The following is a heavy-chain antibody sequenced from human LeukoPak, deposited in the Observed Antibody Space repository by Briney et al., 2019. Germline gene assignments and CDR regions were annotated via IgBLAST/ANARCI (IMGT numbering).Heavy chain of an antibody. V-gene: IGHV3-23*01. Sequence: GGSLRLSCAASGFTFSSDGMSWVRQAPGKGVEWVSAISGSGGSTYYADSVKGRFSISRDNAKNSLYLQMNSLRAEDTAVYYCARAITNYGYIFDYWGQGTLVTVSS. J-gene: IGHJ4*02. CDR1: GFTFSSDG. CDR2: ISGSGGST. CDR3: ARAITNYGYIFDY. D-gene: IGHD5-18*01.